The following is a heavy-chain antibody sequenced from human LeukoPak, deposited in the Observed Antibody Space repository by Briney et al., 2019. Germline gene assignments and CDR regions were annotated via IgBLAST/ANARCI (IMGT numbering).Heavy chain of an antibody. Sequence: ASVKVSCKASGYIFTSYNIYWVRQAPGQGLEWMGIVNPSGGSTNYAQKFQGRVTMTRDTSTSTVYMELNSLRAEDTAVYYCAREDYDILTGYGGNWFDPWGQGTLVTVSS. V-gene: IGHV1-46*01. D-gene: IGHD3-9*01. CDR2: VNPSGGST. CDR1: GYIFTSYN. CDR3: AREDYDILTGYGGNWFDP. J-gene: IGHJ5*02.